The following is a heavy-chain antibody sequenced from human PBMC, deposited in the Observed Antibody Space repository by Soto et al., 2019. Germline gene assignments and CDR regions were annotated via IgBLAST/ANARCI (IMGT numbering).Heavy chain of an antibody. V-gene: IGHV3-43D*04. D-gene: IGHD3-22*01. Sequence: SGGSLRLSCAASGFTFDDYAMHWVRQAPGKGLEWVSLISWNGGSTYYADSVKGRFTISRDNSKNSLYLQMNSLRAEDTALYYCAKGTYYYDSSGYYSGPYDYWGQGTLVTVSS. CDR1: GFTFDDYA. CDR3: AKGTYYYDSSGYYSGPYDY. J-gene: IGHJ4*02. CDR2: ISWNGGST.